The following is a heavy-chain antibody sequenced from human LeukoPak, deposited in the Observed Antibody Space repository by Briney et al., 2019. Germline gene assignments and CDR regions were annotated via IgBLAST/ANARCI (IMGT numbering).Heavy chain of an antibody. Sequence: SETLSLTCTVSGGSMSSGSSSWSWIRQPAVKGLEWIARIYTSGSTIYNPSLKSRVTISIDTSKNQFSLNLSSVTAADTAVYYCARDLTIFPYNWFDPWGQGTLVTVSS. CDR2: IYTSGST. CDR3: ARDLTIFPYNWFDP. CDR1: GGSMSSGSSS. V-gene: IGHV4-61*02. J-gene: IGHJ5*02. D-gene: IGHD3-3*01.